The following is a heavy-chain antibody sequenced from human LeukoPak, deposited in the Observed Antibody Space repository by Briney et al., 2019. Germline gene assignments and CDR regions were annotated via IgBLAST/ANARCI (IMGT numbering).Heavy chain of an antibody. D-gene: IGHD6-13*01. Sequence: GGSLRLSCAASGFTLSSYAMSWVRQAPGKGLEWVSGISDGGGSTYHADSVKGRFTIFRDNSKNTLYLQMNSLRAEDTAVYYCARSPAQSWYDYWGQGTLVTVSS. V-gene: IGHV3-23*01. CDR1: GFTLSSYA. CDR3: ARSPAQSWYDY. J-gene: IGHJ4*02. CDR2: ISDGGGST.